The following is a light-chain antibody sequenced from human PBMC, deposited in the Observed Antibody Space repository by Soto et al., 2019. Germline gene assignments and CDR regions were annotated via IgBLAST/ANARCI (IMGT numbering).Light chain of an antibody. CDR1: SSDVGSYNL. CDR2: EGS. J-gene: IGLJ1*01. CDR3: CSYVDSSTVYV. V-gene: IGLV2-23*01. Sequence: QSVLTQPASVSGSPGQSITISCTGTSSDVGSYNLVSWYRQHPGKVPKLMIYEGSKRPSGVSNRFSVSRSGNTASLTISGLQAEDEADYYCCSYVDSSTVYVFGTGTKVTVL.